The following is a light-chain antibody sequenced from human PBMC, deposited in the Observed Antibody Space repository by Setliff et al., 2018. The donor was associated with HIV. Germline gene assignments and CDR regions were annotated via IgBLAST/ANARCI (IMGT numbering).Light chain of an antibody. V-gene: IGLV2-14*01. CDR3: RSYISSSTLYG. J-gene: IGLJ1*01. CDR2: EVY. CDR1: SSDIGGYNY. Sequence: QSVLTQPASVSGSPGQSITISCTGTSSDIGGYNYVSLYRHHPGKAPKLMIYEVYNRPSGVSDRFSGSKSGNTASLTISGLQAEDEADYYCRSYISSSTLYGVGTGTKVTGL.